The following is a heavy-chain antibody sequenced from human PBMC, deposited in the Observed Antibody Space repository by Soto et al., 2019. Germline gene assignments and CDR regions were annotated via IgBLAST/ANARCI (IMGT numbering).Heavy chain of an antibody. CDR1: EYSFTGHY. V-gene: IGHV1-2*02. J-gene: IGHJ5*02. D-gene: IGHD3-22*01. Sequence: ASVKVSCKASEYSFTGHYLHWVRLAPGQGLEWMGWIDPKSGYTKYAPKFRDRVTMTSVTSTSTAYMDLNSLTYDDTAVYFCARDYDKRRYDYFDPWGQGTQVTVSS. CDR2: IDPKSGYT. CDR3: ARDYDKRRYDYFDP.